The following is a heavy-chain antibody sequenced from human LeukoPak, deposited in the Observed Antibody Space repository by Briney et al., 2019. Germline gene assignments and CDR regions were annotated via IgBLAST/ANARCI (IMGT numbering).Heavy chain of an antibody. CDR2: IYSGGST. CDR3: ARKEVAYYDNV. Sequence: PGGSLRLSCAASGFTVSSNYMSWVRQAPGKGLEWVSLIYSGGSTYYAASVKGRFTFSRDNSKNTLYLQMNSLRVEDTAVYYCARKEVAYYDNVWGQGTLSPSPQ. J-gene: IGHJ4*02. V-gene: IGHV3-53*01. CDR1: GFTVSSNY. D-gene: IGHD3-22*01.